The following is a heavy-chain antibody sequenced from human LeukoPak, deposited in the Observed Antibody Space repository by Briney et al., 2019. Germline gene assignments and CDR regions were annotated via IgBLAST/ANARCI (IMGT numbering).Heavy chain of an antibody. CDR2: IYSGGST. Sequence: GGSLRLSCVSSLFTVSSNYMSWVRPAPGRGLEWVSVIYSGGSTYYADSVKGRFTISRDKSKNTLYLQMNSVRAEDTAVYYCARELGSGSFDYWGQGTLVTVSS. J-gene: IGHJ4*02. CDR1: LFTVSSNY. CDR3: ARELGSGSFDY. D-gene: IGHD6-19*01. V-gene: IGHV3-53*01.